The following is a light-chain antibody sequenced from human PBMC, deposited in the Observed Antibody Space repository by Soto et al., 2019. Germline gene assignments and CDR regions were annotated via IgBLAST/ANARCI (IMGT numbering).Light chain of an antibody. J-gene: IGKJ5*01. CDR2: VAS. CDR1: QGISSY. CDR3: QHLNSFPIT. V-gene: IGKV1-9*01. Sequence: DIQLTQSPSFLSASVGDRVTITCRASQGISSYLAWYQQKPGKAPNLLIYVASTLQSGVPSRFIGSGSGTEFTLTISSLQPEDFATYYCQHLNSFPITFGQGTRLEIK.